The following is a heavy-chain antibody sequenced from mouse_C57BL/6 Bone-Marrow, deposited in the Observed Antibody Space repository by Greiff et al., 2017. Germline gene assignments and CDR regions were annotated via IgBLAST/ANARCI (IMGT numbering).Heavy chain of an antibody. CDR2: IDPSDSYT. V-gene: IGHV1-69*01. D-gene: IGHD2-5*01. CDR3: ARGESNYLYWYFDV. J-gene: IGHJ1*03. Sequence: QVQLKQPGAELVMPGASVKLSCKASGYTFTSYWMHWVKQRPGQGLAWIGEIDPSDSYTNYNQKFKGKSTLTVDKYSSTAYMQLSSLASEDSAVYYCARGESNYLYWYFDVWGTGTTVTVSS. CDR1: GYTFTSYW.